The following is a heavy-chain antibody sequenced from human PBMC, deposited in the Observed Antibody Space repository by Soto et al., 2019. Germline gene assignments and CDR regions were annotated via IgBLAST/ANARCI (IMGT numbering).Heavy chain of an antibody. CDR1: GGTFSSYA. Sequence: SVKVSCKASGGTFSSYAISWVRQAPGQGLEWMGGIIPIFGTANYAQKFRGRVTITADEPTSTAYMELSSLRSEDTAVYYCARDLVGIVVVTAAMGYYYGMDVWGQGTTVTVSS. J-gene: IGHJ6*02. V-gene: IGHV1-69*13. CDR2: IIPIFGTA. D-gene: IGHD2-2*03. CDR3: ARDLVGIVVVTAAMGYYYGMDV.